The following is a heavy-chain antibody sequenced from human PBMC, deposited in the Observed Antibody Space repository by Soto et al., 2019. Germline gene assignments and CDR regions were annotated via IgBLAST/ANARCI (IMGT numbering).Heavy chain of an antibody. V-gene: IGHV3-66*01. CDR1: GFTVSSNY. D-gene: IGHD4-4*01. CDR2: IYSGGST. J-gene: IGHJ6*03. Sequence: GGSLRLSCAASGFTVSSNYMSWVRQAPGKGLEWVSVIYSGGSTYYADSVKGRFTISRDNSKNTLYLQMNSLRAEDTAVYYYASPPDLDDYSNYPTDYYYYMDVWGKGTTVTVSS. CDR3: ASPPDLDDYSNYPTDYYYYMDV.